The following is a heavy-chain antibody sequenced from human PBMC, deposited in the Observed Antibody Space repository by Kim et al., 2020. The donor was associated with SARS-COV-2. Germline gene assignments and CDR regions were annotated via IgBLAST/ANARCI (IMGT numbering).Heavy chain of an antibody. V-gene: IGHV4-39*01. D-gene: IGHD6-19*01. CDR1: GGSISSSSYY. CDR3: ARPGYSSGWYSWFDP. Sequence: SETLSLTCTVSGGSISSSSYYWGWIRQPPGKGLEWIGSIYYSGSTYYNPSLKSRVTISVDTSKNQFSLKLSSVTAADTAVYYCARPGYSSGWYSWFDPWGQGTLVTVSS. CDR2: IYYSGST. J-gene: IGHJ5*02.